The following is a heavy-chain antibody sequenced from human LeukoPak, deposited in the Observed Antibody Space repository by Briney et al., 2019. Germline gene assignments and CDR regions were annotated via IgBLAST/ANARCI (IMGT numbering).Heavy chain of an antibody. CDR2: FHYSGST. CDR3: ARRERAQNFDY. V-gene: IGHV4-59*08. Sequence: SETLSLTCIVSGDSISPYYWSWIRQPPGKGLEWIGYFHYSGSTNYNPSLKSRVTISVDTSKNQFSLKLSSVTAADTAVYYCARRERAQNFDYWGQGTLVTVSS. CDR1: GDSISPYY. J-gene: IGHJ4*02.